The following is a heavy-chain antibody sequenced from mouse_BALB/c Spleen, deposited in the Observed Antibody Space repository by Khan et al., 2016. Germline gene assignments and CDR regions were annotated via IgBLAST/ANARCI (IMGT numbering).Heavy chain of an antibody. J-gene: IGHJ3*01. Sequence: QVQLKESGPGLVAPSQSLSITCTVSGFSLTGFSVNWVRQPPGKGLEWLGMIWGDGSTDYNSALKSRLSISKDNSKSQVFLKMNSLQTDDTARYYCASYYGYDGGFAYWGQGTLVTVSA. V-gene: IGHV2-6-7*01. CDR2: IWGDGST. CDR3: ASYYGYDGGFAY. CDR1: GFSLTGFS. D-gene: IGHD2-2*01.